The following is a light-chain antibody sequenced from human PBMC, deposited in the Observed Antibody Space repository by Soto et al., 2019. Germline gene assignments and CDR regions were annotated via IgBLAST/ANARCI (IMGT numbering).Light chain of an antibody. J-gene: IGKJ1*01. Sequence: EIVLTQSPGTLSLSPGERATLSCWASQSVSSNSLAWYQQRPGQAPRLLIYGASSRATGIPDRFSGSGSGTDFTLTISRLEPEDFAVYYCQQYGSSPRTFGQGTKVEIK. CDR2: GAS. CDR1: QSVSSNS. V-gene: IGKV3-20*01. CDR3: QQYGSSPRT.